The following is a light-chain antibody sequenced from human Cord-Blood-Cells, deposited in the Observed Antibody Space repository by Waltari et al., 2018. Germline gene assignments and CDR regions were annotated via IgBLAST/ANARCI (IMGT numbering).Light chain of an antibody. Sequence: QSALTQPASVSGSPGQSITISCTGTSSDVGGYNYVSWYQQHPGKAPKLMIYEVSNRPSGVSNGFSGSKSGNTASLTISGLQAEDEADYYCSSYTSSSTLEVVFGGGTKLTVL. J-gene: IGLJ2*01. V-gene: IGLV2-14*01. CDR3: SSYTSSSTLEVV. CDR2: EVS. CDR1: SSDVGGYNY.